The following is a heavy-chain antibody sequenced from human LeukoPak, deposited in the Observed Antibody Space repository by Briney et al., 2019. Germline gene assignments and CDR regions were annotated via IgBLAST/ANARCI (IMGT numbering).Heavy chain of an antibody. CDR3: TTLGAFDY. Sequence: PSETLSLTCAVYGGSFSGYYWSWIRQPPGKGLEWVGRIKSKTFGGTTDYAAPVKGRFTISRDDSKNTLYLHMNTLKTEDTAIYYCTTLGAFDYWGQGTLVTVSS. CDR1: GGSFSGYY. CDR2: IKSKTFGGTT. V-gene: IGHV3-15*01. J-gene: IGHJ4*02. D-gene: IGHD3-16*01.